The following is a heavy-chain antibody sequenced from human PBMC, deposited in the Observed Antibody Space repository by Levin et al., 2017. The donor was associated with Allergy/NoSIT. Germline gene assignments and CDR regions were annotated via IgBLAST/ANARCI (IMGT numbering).Heavy chain of an antibody. CDR1: GFTFSSYS. CDR3: ARDHTMVQGGEGYFQH. CDR2: ISSSSSTI. D-gene: IGHD3-10*01. Sequence: GGSLRLSCAASGFTFSSYSMNWVRQAPGKGLEWVSYISSSSSTIYYADSVKGRFTISRDNAKNSLYLQMNSLRDEDTAVYYCARDHTMVQGGEGYFQHWGQGTLVTVSS. J-gene: IGHJ1*01. V-gene: IGHV3-48*02.